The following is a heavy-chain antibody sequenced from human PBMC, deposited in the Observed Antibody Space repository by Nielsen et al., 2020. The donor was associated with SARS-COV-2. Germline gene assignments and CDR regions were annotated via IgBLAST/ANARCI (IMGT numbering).Heavy chain of an antibody. V-gene: IGHV3-21*01. CDR1: GFTFSSYS. D-gene: IGHD3-9*01. CDR2: ISSSSSYI. J-gene: IGHJ4*02. Sequence: GESLKISCAASGFTFSSYSMNWVRQAPGKGLEWVSSISSSSSYIYYADSVKGRFTISRDNAKNSLYLQMNSLRDEDTAVYYCAREREYYDILTGYYVQYYFDYWGQGTLVTVSS. CDR3: AREREYYDILTGYYVQYYFDY.